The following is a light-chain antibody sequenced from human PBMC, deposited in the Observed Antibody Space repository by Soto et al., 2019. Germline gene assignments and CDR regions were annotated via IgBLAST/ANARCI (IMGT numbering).Light chain of an antibody. CDR1: QSLLHGDGKTY. V-gene: IGKV2D-29*01. Sequence: DIALTQTPLSLSVTPGQAASISCKSSQSLLHGDGKTYLYWFLRRPGQPPQLLFYEVSNRFSRVPXRFSGSGSWADFTLTISXVXXXDVGLYYCMQSIQXXFTFGQGTKLEI. CDR3: MQSIQXXFT. J-gene: IGKJ2*01. CDR2: EVS.